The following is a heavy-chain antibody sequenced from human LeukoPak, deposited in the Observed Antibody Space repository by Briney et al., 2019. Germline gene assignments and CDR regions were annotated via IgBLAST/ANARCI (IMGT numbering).Heavy chain of an antibody. CDR2: ISSSSSYI. V-gene: IGHV3-21*01. Sequence: GGSLRLSCAASGFTFSSYSMNWVRQAPGKGLEWVSSISSSSSYIYYADSVKGRFTISRDNAKNSLYLQMNSLRAEDTAVYYCAKIRDGYGSYYYMDVWGKGTTVTVSS. D-gene: IGHD5-24*01. J-gene: IGHJ6*03. CDR1: GFTFSSYS. CDR3: AKIRDGYGSYYYMDV.